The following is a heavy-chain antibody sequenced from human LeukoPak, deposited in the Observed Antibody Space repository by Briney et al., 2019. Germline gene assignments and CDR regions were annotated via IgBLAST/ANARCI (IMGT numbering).Heavy chain of an antibody. V-gene: IGHV1-46*01. J-gene: IGHJ4*02. CDR1: GYTFTTYY. Sequence: GASVKVSCKASGYTFTTYYIHWVRQAPGQGLEWMGIINPTGGSTTYAQKFHGRVTMTRDTSTSTVFMEVNSLRSEDTAVYYCALYSSTWYWGQGTLVTVSS. CDR3: ALYSSTWY. CDR2: INPTGGST. D-gene: IGHD6-13*01.